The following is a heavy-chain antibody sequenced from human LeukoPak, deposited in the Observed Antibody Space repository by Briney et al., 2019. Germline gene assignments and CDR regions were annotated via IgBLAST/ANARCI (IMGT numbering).Heavy chain of an antibody. CDR3: VKVSIAAAGYIDY. J-gene: IGHJ4*02. V-gene: IGHV3-64D*09. CDR1: GFTFSAYA. D-gene: IGHD6-13*01. Sequence: GGSLRLSCSVSGFTFSAYAIHWVRQAPGKGLEYVSAISSNGHDTYYADSVKGRFTVSRDNSKNTLYLQMSSLRAEDTAVYYCVKVSIAAAGYIDYWGQGTLVTVSS. CDR2: ISSNGHDT.